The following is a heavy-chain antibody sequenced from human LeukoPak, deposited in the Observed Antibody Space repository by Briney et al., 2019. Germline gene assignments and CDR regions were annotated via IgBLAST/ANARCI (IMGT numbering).Heavy chain of an antibody. CDR2: ISGSAGTT. Sequence: GGSLRLSCAASGFTFSDYAMSWVRQAPGKGLEWVSAISGSAGTTHSADSVKGRFSISRDNSKNTLYLQMNSLGAEDTAIYYCAKGAGNSGSYFKTFDYWGQGTLVTVSS. V-gene: IGHV3-23*01. J-gene: IGHJ4*02. CDR3: AKGAGNSGSYFKTFDY. CDR1: GFTFSDYA. D-gene: IGHD1-26*01.